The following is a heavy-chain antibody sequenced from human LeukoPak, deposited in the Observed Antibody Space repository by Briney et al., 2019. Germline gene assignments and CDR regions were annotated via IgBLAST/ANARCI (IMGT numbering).Heavy chain of an antibody. J-gene: IGHJ4*02. D-gene: IGHD3-9*01. CDR2: MNPNSGNT. CDR3: ARAHTDYHILTGYYEFDH. Sequence: EASVKVSCKASGYTFTSYDIDWVRQATGQGLEWMGWMNPNSGNTGYAQKFQGRVTMTRNTSISTAYMELSSLRSEDTAVYYCARAHTDYHILTGYYEFDHWGQGTLVTVSS. V-gene: IGHV1-8*01. CDR1: GYTFTSYD.